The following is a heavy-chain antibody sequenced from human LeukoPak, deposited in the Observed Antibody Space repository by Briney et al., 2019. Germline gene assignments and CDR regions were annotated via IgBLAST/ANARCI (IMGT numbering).Heavy chain of an antibody. CDR3: ARRLEWYDLYYFDY. CDR2: ISSSSSYI. Sequence: GGSLRLSCAASGFTFSSYSMNWVRQAPGKGLEWVSSISSSSSYIYYADSVKGRFTISRDNAKNSLYLQMNRLRAEDTAAYYCARRLEWYDLYYFDYWGQGTLVTVSS. CDR1: GFTFSSYS. J-gene: IGHJ4*02. V-gene: IGHV3-21*01. D-gene: IGHD3-3*01.